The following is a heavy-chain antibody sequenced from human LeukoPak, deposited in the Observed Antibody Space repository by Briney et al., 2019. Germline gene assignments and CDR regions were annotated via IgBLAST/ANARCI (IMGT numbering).Heavy chain of an antibody. Sequence: QPGGSLRLSCAASGFTFSSYAMHWVRQAPGKGLEWVAVISYDGSNKYYADSVKGRFTISRDNSKNTLYLQMNSLRAEDTAVYYCAKQAYGDPLGYSYGYGSGGQGTLVTVSS. CDR2: ISYDGSNK. V-gene: IGHV3-30-3*02. CDR3: AKQAYGDPLGYSYGYGS. D-gene: IGHD5-18*01. CDR1: GFTFSSYA. J-gene: IGHJ4*02.